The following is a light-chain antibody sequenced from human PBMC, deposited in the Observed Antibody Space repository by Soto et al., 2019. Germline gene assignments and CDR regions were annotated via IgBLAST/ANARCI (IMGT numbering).Light chain of an antibody. CDR3: QQYGSSPWT. J-gene: IGKJ1*01. Sequence: EIVLTQSPATLSLSPGDRATLSCGASQSVSNNYLAWYQQKPGQAPRLLIYGASSRATGIPDRFSGSGSGTDFTLTISRLEPEDFAVYYCQQYGSSPWTFGQGTKWIS. V-gene: IGKV3-20*01. CDR2: GAS. CDR1: QSVSNNY.